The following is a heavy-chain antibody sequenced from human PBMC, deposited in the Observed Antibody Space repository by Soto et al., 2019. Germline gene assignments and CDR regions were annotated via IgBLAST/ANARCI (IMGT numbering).Heavy chain of an antibody. CDR2: INPNSGGT. CDR3: ARGGSVVVPGTPSYYYYGMDV. J-gene: IGHJ6*02. D-gene: IGHD2-2*01. Sequence: ASVKVSCKASGYTFTGYYMHWVRQAPGQGLEWMGWINPNSGGTNYAQKFQGWVTMTRDTSISTAYMELSRLRSDDTAVYYCARGGSVVVPGTPSYYYYGMDVWGQGTTVTVSS. V-gene: IGHV1-2*04. CDR1: GYTFTGYY.